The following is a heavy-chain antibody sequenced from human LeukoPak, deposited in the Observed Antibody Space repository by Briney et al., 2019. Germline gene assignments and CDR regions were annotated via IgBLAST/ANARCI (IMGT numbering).Heavy chain of an antibody. CDR2: ISGSGSTI. V-gene: IGHV3-48*03. CDR3: ARLWGGYNYASDY. D-gene: IGHD5-18*01. CDR1: GFTFSSYE. J-gene: IGHJ4*02. Sequence: GGSLRLSCAASGFTFSSYEMNWVRQAPGKGLEWVSYISGSGSTIYYADSVKGRFTISRDNAKNSLYLQMNSLRAEDTAVYYCARLWGGYNYASDYWGQGTLVTVSS.